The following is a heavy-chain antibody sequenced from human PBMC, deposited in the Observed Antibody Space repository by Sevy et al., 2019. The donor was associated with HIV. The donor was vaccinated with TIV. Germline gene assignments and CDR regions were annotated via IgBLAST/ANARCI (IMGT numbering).Heavy chain of an antibody. D-gene: IGHD3-22*01. V-gene: IGHV1-2*02. CDR2: INPKSDDT. J-gene: IGHJ4*02. Sequence: ASVKVSCKASGFTFTDYFIHWVRQAPGQGLEWMGWINPKSDDTNFAQKFQDRVTMTQDTSVSTAYVELSRLRSDGTAVYYCAGGVRWFLHYDSSGCSSSHLDYWGQGTLVTVSS. CDR3: AGGVRWFLHYDSSGCSSSHLDY. CDR1: GFTFTDYF.